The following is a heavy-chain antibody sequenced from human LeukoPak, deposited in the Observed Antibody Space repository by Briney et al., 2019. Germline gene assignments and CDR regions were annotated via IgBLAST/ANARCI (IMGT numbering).Heavy chain of an antibody. Sequence: GGSLRLSCAASGFTFSSYGMHWVRQAPGKGLEWVAVIWYDASNRYYADSVKGRFTISRDNSKNTLYLQMNSLRAEDTAVYFCARDLAAAATWFDPWGQGTLVTVST. V-gene: IGHV3-33*01. CDR2: IWYDASNR. D-gene: IGHD6-13*01. CDR3: ARDLAAAATWFDP. J-gene: IGHJ5*02. CDR1: GFTFSSYG.